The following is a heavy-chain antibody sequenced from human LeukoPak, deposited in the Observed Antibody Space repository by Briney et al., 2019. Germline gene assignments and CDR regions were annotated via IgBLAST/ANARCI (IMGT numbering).Heavy chain of an antibody. D-gene: IGHD1-26*01. CDR1: GGSFSGYC. Sequence: SETLSLTCAVYGGSFSGYCWSWIRQPPGKGLEWIGEINHSGSTNYNPSLKSRVTISVDTSKNQFSLKLSSVTAADTAVYYCARRGALPFDYWGQGTLVTVSS. CDR2: INHSGST. J-gene: IGHJ4*02. V-gene: IGHV4-34*01. CDR3: ARRGALPFDY.